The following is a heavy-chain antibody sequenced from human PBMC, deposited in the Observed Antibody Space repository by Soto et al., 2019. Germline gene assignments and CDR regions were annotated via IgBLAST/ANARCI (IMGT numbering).Heavy chain of an antibody. J-gene: IGHJ4*02. CDR3: ATEKYGAGRVGVYD. D-gene: IGHD1-26*01. CDR2: INAGNGNT. Sequence: ASVKVSCKASGYTFASYAMHWVRQAPGQRLEWMGWINAGNGNTKYSQKFQGRVTITRDTSASTAYMELSSLRSEDTAVYYCATEKYGAGRVGVYDWGQGTQVTVSS. V-gene: IGHV1-3*01. CDR1: GYTFASYA.